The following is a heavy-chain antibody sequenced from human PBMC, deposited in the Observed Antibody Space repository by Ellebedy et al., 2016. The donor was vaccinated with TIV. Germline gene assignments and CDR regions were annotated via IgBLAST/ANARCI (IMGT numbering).Heavy chain of an antibody. CDR2: INPNSGGT. J-gene: IGHJ4*02. CDR3: ARSTNGWPLGY. Sequence: AASVKVSCKASGYSFTGYNMHWVRQAPGQGLEWMGWINPNSGGTNYGQKFQGRVTMTRDTSIATAYLELSRLRSDDTAVYYCARSTNGWPLGYWGQGTVVTVSS. V-gene: IGHV1-2*02. D-gene: IGHD2-8*01. CDR1: GYSFTGYN.